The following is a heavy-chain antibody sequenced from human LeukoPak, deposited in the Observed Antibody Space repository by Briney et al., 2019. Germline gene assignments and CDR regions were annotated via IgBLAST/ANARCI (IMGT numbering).Heavy chain of an antibody. Sequence: PGGSLRLSCAASGFTFSSYGMHWVRQAPGKGLEWVALISYDGSNKYYADSVKGRFTISRDNSKNTLYLQMNSLRAEDTAVYYCAWGGSSWYFDYWGQGTLVTVSS. D-gene: IGHD6-13*01. CDR2: ISYDGSNK. CDR3: AWGGSSWYFDY. CDR1: GFTFSSYG. J-gene: IGHJ4*02. V-gene: IGHV3-30*03.